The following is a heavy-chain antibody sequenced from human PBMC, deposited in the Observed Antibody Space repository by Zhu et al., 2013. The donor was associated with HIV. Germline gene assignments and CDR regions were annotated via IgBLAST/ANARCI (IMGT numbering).Heavy chain of an antibody. D-gene: IGHD3-3*01. Sequence: QVQLVQSGAEVKKPGASVKVSCKASGYTFTSYAMHWVRQAPGQRLEWMGWINAGNGNTKYSQKFQGRVTITRDTSASTAYMELSSLRSEDTAVYYCARDWDRADYDFWSGYYRPPCYWGQGTLVTVSS. CDR1: GYTFTSYA. V-gene: IGHV1-3*01. CDR2: INAGNGNT. J-gene: IGHJ4*02. CDR3: ARDWDRADYDFWSGYYRPPCY.